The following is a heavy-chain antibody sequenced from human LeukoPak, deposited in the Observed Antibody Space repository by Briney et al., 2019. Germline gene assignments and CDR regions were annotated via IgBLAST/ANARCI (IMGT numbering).Heavy chain of an antibody. Sequence: GMSLRLSCAASGFTFSSYGMHWVRQAPGKGLEWVAVIWYDGSNKYYADSVKGRFTISRDNSKNTLYLRMNSLRAEDTAVYYCASTSGWYEPIDYWGQGTLVTVSS. CDR3: ASTSGWYEPIDY. J-gene: IGHJ4*02. CDR1: GFTFSSYG. V-gene: IGHV3-33*01. CDR2: IWYDGSNK. D-gene: IGHD6-19*01.